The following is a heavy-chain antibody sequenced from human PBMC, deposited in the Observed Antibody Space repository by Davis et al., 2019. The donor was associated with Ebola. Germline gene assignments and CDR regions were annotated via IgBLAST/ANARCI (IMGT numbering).Heavy chain of an antibody. D-gene: IGHD5-18*01. CDR1: GGSISSYY. V-gene: IGHV4-59*08. J-gene: IGHJ6*02. CDR3: ARRIQLAYYYYGMDV. CDR2: IYYSGST. Sequence: MPSETLSLTCTVSGGSISSYYWSWIRQPPGKGLEWIGYIYYSGSTNYNPSLKSRVPISVDTSKNQFSLKLSSVTAADTAVYYCARRIQLAYYYYGMDVWGQGTTVTVSS.